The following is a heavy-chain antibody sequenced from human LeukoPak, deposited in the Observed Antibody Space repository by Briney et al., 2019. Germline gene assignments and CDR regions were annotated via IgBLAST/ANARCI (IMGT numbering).Heavy chain of an antibody. D-gene: IGHD4-17*01. CDR2: IKPNSGGT. Sequence: GASVKVSCKASGYTFTGHSMYWVRQAPGQGLEWMGWIKPNSGGTNYAQKFQGRVTMTRNTSISTAHMELSSLRSEDTAVYYCARARSDGYWFDPWGQGTLVTVSS. CDR1: GYTFTGHS. V-gene: IGHV1-2*02. CDR3: ARARSDGYWFDP. J-gene: IGHJ5*02.